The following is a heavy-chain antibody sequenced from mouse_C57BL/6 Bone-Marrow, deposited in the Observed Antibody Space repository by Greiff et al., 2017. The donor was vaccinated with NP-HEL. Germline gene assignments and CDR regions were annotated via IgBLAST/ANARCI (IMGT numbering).Heavy chain of an antibody. CDR1: GYSITSGYY. V-gene: IGHV3-6*01. CDR2: ISYDGSN. J-gene: IGHJ4*01. D-gene: IGHD2-3*01. CDR3: ACCDGYPLAMDY. Sequence: EVKVEESGPGLVKPSQSLSLTCSVTGYSITSGYYWNWIRQFPGNKLEWMGYISYDGSNNYNQSLKNRISITRDTSKNQFFLKLNSVTTENTATYYCACCDGYPLAMDYWGQGTSVTVSS.